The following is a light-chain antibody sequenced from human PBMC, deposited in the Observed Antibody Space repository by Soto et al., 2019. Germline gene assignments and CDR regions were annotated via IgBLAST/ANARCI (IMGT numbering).Light chain of an antibody. CDR3: ATWDDSLRGVL. J-gene: IGLJ2*01. CDR2: EVI. V-gene: IGLV2-8*01. CDR1: SSDVGGYNL. Sequence: QSVLTQPPSASGSPGQSVTISCAGTSSDVGGYNLVSWYQQHPGKAPKLMIYEVIKRPSGVPDRFSGSKSGNTASLTVSGLHAEDEADYYCATWDDSLRGVLFGGGTKLTVL.